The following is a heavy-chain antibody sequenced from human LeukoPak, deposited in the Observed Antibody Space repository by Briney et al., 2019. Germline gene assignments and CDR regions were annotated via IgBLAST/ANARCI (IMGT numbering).Heavy chain of an antibody. D-gene: IGHD4-17*01. CDR3: AGHDYGDYNVDY. CDR1: GGSISSYY. Sequence: SETLSLTCTVSGGSISSYYWSWIRQPPGKGLEWIGYIYYSGSTNYNPSLKSRVTISVDTSKNQFSLELSSVTAADTAVYYCAGHDYGDYNVDYWGQGTLVTVSS. CDR2: IYYSGST. V-gene: IGHV4-59*01. J-gene: IGHJ4*02.